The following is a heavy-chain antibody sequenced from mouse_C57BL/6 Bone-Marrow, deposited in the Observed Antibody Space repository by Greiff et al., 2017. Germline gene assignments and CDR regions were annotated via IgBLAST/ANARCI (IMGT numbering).Heavy chain of an antibody. V-gene: IGHV1-69*01. D-gene: IGHD3-2*02. J-gene: IGHJ3*01. CDR3: ARRDSSGPAWFAD. CDR2: IDPSDSYP. Sequence: QVQLQQPGAELVMPGASVKLSCKASGYTFTSYWMHWVKQRPGQGLEWIGGIDPSDSYPNYNQKFKGKSTWTVDKSSSTAYMQLSSLTSEDSAVYYCARRDSSGPAWFADWGQGTLVTVSA. CDR1: GYTFTSYW.